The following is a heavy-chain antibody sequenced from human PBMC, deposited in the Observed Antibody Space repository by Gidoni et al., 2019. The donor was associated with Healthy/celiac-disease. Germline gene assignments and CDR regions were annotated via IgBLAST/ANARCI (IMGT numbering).Heavy chain of an antibody. CDR1: GFTFSSYS. V-gene: IGHV3-21*01. CDR3: AKHGSGSYSHVDP. CDR2: ISSSSSYI. Sequence: EVQLVESGGGLVKPGGSLRLSCAASGFTFSSYSMNWVRQAPGKGLEWVSSISSSSSYIYYADSVKGRFTISRDNAKNSLYLQMNSLRAEDTAVYYCAKHGSGSYSHVDPWGQGTLVTVSS. J-gene: IGHJ5*02. D-gene: IGHD3-10*01.